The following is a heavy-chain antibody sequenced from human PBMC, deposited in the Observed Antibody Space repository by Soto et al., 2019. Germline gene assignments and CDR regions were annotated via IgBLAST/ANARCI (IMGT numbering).Heavy chain of an antibody. CDR1: GDTFTFYS. V-gene: IGHV1-69*02. CDR2: INPILSMS. Sequence: QVQLVQSGAEVKRPGSSVKVSCKAAGDTFTFYSINWVRQAPGLGLEWMGRINPILSMSNYAQRFQGRVTMTADKSMSTAYMVLSSLRSEDTAIYYCASSYGSGYRAFDYWGQGALVTVSS. J-gene: IGHJ4*02. D-gene: IGHD3-10*01. CDR3: ASSYGSGYRAFDY.